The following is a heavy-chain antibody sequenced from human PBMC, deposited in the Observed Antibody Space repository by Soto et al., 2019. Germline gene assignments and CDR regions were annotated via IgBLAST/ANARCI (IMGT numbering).Heavy chain of an antibody. V-gene: IGHV3-48*02. CDR2: ISSSSSTI. CDR3: ARGGGGKNCSAP. J-gene: IGHJ5*02. D-gene: IGHD2-15*01. CDR1: GFTFSSYS. Sequence: EVQLVESGGGLVQPGGSLRLSCAASGFTFSSYSMNWVRQAPGKGLEWVSYISSSSSTIYYADSVKGRFTISRDNAKNSRYLKMNGRRDGARGVYYWARGGGGKNCSAPGGRGPLVTVSS.